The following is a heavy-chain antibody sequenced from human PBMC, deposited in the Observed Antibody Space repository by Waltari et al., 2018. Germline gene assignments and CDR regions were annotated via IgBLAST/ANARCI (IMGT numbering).Heavy chain of an antibody. CDR3: ARSETTYYYGSGSYYNWLPPLY. CDR2: IYHSGST. Sequence: QVQLQESGPGLVKPSGTLSLTCAVSVGSISSSNWLSWVRQPPGKGLEWIGEIYHSGSTNYNPSLKSRVTISVDKSKNQFSLKLSSVTAADTAVYYCARSETTYYYGSGSYYNWLPPLYCGQGTLVTVSS. V-gene: IGHV4-4*02. J-gene: IGHJ4*02. CDR1: VGSISSSNW. D-gene: IGHD3-10*01.